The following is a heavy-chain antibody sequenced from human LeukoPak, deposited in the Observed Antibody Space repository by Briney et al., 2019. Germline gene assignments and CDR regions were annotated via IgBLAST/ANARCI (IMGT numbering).Heavy chain of an antibody. Sequence: GGSLRLSCAASGFTFSSYEMNWVRQAPGKGLEWVSYISSSGSTIYYADSVKGRFTISRDNAKNSLYLQMNSLRAEDTAVYYCARDRGEWFDPWGQGTLVTVSS. J-gene: IGHJ5*02. CDR3: ARDRGEWFDP. V-gene: IGHV3-48*03. CDR2: ISSSGSTI. D-gene: IGHD2-21*01. CDR1: GFTFSSYE.